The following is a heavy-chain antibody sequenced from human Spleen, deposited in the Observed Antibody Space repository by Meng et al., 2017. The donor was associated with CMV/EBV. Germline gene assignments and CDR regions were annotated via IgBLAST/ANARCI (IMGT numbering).Heavy chain of an antibody. V-gene: IGHV5-51*01. CDR2: IYPGDSDT. J-gene: IGHJ4*02. D-gene: IGHD4-17*01. CDR3: ARTPFYYGDQKFDY. Sequence: GGSLRLSCKGSGYSFTSYWIGWVRQMPGKGLEWMGIIYPGDSDTRYSPSFQGQVTISADKSISTAYLQWSSLKASDTAMYYCARTPFYYGDQKFDYWGQGTLVTVSS. CDR1: GYSFTSYW.